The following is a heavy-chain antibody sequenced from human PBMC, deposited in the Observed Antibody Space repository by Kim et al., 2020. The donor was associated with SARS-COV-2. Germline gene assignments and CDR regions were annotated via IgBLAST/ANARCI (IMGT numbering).Heavy chain of an antibody. CDR2: IRSKPNNYAN. D-gene: IGHD4-17*01. J-gene: IGHJ4*02. Sequence: GGSLRLSCAASGFTFSASAMHWVRQASGKGLEWVGRIRSKPNNYANSYAASVTGRFTISRDDSTNTVYQQMDSLKTDNTAVYFCSRHSGKHGDRGFNNWGQGTLVTVSS. CDR1: GFTFSASA. V-gene: IGHV3-73*01. CDR3: SRHSGKHGDRGFNN.